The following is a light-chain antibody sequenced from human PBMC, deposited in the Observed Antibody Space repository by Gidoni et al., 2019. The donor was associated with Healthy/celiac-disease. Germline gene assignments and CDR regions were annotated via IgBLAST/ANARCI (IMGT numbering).Light chain of an antibody. J-gene: IGKJ2*01. CDR3: QRSYSTPYT. CDR1: ESISSY. CDR2: AAS. V-gene: IGKV1-39*01. Sequence: IQITQCPSSLSASVGDRVTITCRATESISSYLDWYQQKPGKTPKLLIYAASSLQSGVPSRFSGSGSATDFPLTISSLQPEDFATYYCQRSYSTPYTFGQGTKLEIK.